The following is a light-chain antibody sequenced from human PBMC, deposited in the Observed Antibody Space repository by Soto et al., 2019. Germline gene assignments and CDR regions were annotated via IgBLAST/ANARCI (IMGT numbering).Light chain of an antibody. CDR2: RAS. J-gene: IGKJ1*01. Sequence: IMLTHYPGTLSLYPGERATLSCRAAQSVTSTYLAWFQQKPGLAPRLLIYRASSRAPGIPDRFSGSGSGADFTLTISRLEPEDSAVYYCQQYGNSPWTFGQGTKVEIK. CDR1: QSVTSTY. V-gene: IGKV3-20*01. CDR3: QQYGNSPWT.